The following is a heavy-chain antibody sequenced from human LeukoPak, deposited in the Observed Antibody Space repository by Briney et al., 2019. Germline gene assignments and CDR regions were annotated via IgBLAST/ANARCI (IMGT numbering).Heavy chain of an antibody. CDR1: GYSISSGYY. CDR2: IYHSGIT. CDR3: ARGVTMIGRLRFDP. V-gene: IGHV4-38-2*02. J-gene: IGHJ5*02. D-gene: IGHD3-22*01. Sequence: SETLSLTCTVSGYSISSGYYWGWIRQPPGKGLEWIGNIYHSGITYYNPSLKGRVTISVDPSKNQFSLKLSSVTAADTAVYYCARGVTMIGRLRFDPWGQGTLVTVSS.